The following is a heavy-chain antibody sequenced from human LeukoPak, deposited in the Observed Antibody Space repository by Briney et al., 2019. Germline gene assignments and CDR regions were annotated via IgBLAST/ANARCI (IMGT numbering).Heavy chain of an antibody. J-gene: IGHJ4*02. D-gene: IGHD1/OR15-1a*01. CDR3: ARDMRNRL. CDR1: GLTFSSYW. V-gene: IGHV3-74*03. Sequence: GGSLRLSCAASGLTFSSYWMLWVRQAPGKGLVWVSRLHSDGSSTAYADSVKGRFTISRDNAKNSLYLQMNSLRDEDTAVYYCARDMRNRLWGQGTLVTVSS. CDR2: LHSDGSST.